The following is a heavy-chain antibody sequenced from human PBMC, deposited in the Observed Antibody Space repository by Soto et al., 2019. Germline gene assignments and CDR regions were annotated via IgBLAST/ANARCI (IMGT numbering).Heavy chain of an antibody. J-gene: IGHJ2*01. CDR1: GFSLSTSGVG. D-gene: IGHD6-13*01. CDR2: IYWDDDK. CDR3: AHLMGSSSWSNWYFDL. V-gene: IGHV2-5*02. Sequence: QITLKESGPTLVKPTQTLTLTCTFSGFSLSTSGVGVGWIRQPPGKALEWLALIYWDDDKRYSPSLKSRLTITKDTSKEQVVLTMTNMDPVDTATYYCAHLMGSSSWSNWYFDLWGRGTLVTVSS.